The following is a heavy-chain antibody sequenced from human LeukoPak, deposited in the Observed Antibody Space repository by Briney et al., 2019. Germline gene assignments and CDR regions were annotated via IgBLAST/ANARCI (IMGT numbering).Heavy chain of an antibody. D-gene: IGHD5-18*01. CDR3: ARVVAESRGDSYGLIDY. J-gene: IGHJ4*02. Sequence: GGSLRLSCAASGFTFSSYEMNWVRQAPGKGLEWVSYISSSGSTIYYADSVKGRFTISRDNAKNSLYLQVNSLRAEDTAVYYCARVVAESRGDSYGLIDYWGQGTLVTVSS. CDR1: GFTFSSYE. V-gene: IGHV3-48*03. CDR2: ISSSGSTI.